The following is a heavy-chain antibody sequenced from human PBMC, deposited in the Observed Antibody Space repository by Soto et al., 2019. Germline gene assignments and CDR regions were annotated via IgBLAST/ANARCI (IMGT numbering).Heavy chain of an antibody. Sequence: EASVKVSCKASGYTFTSYAMHWVRQAPGQRLEWMGWINAGNGNTKYSQKFQGRVTITRDTSASTAYMELSSLRSEDTAVYYCARAACGGDCYYFDYWGQGTLVTVS. CDR2: INAGNGNT. J-gene: IGHJ4*02. CDR1: GYTFTSYA. D-gene: IGHD2-21*02. V-gene: IGHV1-3*01. CDR3: ARAACGGDCYYFDY.